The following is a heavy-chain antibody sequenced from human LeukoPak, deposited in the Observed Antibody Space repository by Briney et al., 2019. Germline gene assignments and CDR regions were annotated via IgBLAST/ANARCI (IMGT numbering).Heavy chain of an antibody. V-gene: IGHV4-61*02. CDR1: GGSISSGSYY. J-gene: IGHJ4*02. Sequence: SETLSLTCTVSGGSISSGSYYWNWIRQPAGKGLEWIGRSYTTGSTTGSTTYNPSLKTRVTISIDTSKTHFSLELTSVTAADTAVYYCARGDPGIAAAGVYWGQGTLVTVSS. CDR3: ARGDPGIAAAGVY. D-gene: IGHD6-13*01. CDR2: SYTTGSTTGST.